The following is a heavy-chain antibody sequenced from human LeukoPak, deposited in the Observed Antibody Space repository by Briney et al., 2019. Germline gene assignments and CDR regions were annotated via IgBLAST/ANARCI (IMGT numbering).Heavy chain of an antibody. Sequence: PGGSLRLSCAASGFTFSSYAMHWVRQAPGKGLEWVAVISYDGRNKYYADSVKGRFTISRDNSKNTLYLQMNSLRAEDTAVYYCARGSGSGSYDFDYWGQGTLVTVSS. CDR1: GFTFSSYA. J-gene: IGHJ4*02. CDR3: ARGSGSGSYDFDY. D-gene: IGHD3-10*01. V-gene: IGHV3-30-3*01. CDR2: ISYDGRNK.